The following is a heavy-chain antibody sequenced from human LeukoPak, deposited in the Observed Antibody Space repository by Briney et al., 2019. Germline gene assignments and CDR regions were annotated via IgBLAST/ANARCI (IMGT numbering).Heavy chain of an antibody. J-gene: IGHJ4*02. Sequence: GGSLRLSCAASGFTFSSYSMNWVRQAPGKGLEWVSYISSTSSAISYADSVKGRFTISRDNAKDSLYLQMNSLRDEDTAVYYCARGVAEIDNWGQGTLVTVSS. CDR2: ISSTSSAI. CDR1: GFTFSSYS. V-gene: IGHV3-48*02. D-gene: IGHD6-19*01. CDR3: ARGVAEIDN.